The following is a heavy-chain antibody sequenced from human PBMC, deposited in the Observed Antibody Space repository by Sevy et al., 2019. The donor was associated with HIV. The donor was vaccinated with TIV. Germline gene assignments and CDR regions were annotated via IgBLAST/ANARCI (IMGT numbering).Heavy chain of an antibody. D-gene: IGHD3-22*01. V-gene: IGHV3-23*01. Sequence: GGSLRLSCAASGFTFSSYAMSWVRQAPGKGLEWVSAISGSGGSTYYADSVKGRFTISRDNSKNTLYLQMNSLRAEDMAVYYCAKDRVTMIVVVPRAFDIWGQGTMVTVSS. CDR3: AKDRVTMIVVVPRAFDI. CDR2: ISGSGGST. CDR1: GFTFSSYA. J-gene: IGHJ3*02.